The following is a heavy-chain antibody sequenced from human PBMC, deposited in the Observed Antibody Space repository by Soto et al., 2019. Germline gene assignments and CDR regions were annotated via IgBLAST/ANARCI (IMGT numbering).Heavy chain of an antibody. V-gene: IGHV4-59*01. J-gene: IGHJ2*01. Sequence: PSETLSLTCTVSGGSITDYYWSWIRQPPGKALEWIGYGYHSVSIHYNPSLKTRVTISVDTSENQFSLRLSPVTAADTAVYYCARAFAGFGAYWYFDLWGRGTLVTVSS. D-gene: IGHD3-16*01. CDR3: ARAFAGFGAYWYFDL. CDR2: GYHSVSI. CDR1: GGSITDYY.